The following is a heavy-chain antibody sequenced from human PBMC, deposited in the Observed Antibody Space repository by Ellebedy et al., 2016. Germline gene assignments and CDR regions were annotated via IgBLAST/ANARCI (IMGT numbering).Heavy chain of an antibody. CDR2: ISGSGGST. D-gene: IGHD6-19*01. CDR3: AKYAQYSSGWYYFDY. Sequence: GESLKISXAASGFTFSSYGMHWVRQAPGKGLEWVSAISGSGGSTYYADSVKGRFTISRDNSKNTLYLQMNSLRAEDTAVYYCAKYAQYSSGWYYFDYWGQGTLVTVSS. CDR1: GFTFSSYG. J-gene: IGHJ4*02. V-gene: IGHV3-23*01.